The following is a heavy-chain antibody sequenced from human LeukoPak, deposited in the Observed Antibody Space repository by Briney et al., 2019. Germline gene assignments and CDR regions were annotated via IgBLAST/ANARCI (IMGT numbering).Heavy chain of an antibody. CDR3: AREGTYCGSDCRYAALDY. D-gene: IGHD2-21*02. CDR2: IYPGDSDT. V-gene: IGHV5-51*01. Sequence: GESLKISCKGSGYSFTSYWIGWVRQMPGKGLEWMGIIYPGDSDTRYSPSFQGQVTISADKSISTAYLQWSSLKASDTAMYYCAREGTYCGSDCRYAALDYWGQGTLVTVSS. CDR1: GYSFTSYW. J-gene: IGHJ4*02.